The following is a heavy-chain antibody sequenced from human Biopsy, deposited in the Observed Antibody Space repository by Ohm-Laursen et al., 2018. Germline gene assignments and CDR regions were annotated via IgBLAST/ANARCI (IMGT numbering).Heavy chain of an antibody. V-gene: IGHV4-39*01. Sequence: SETLSLTCRVSGGSISSRNHYWGWLRQPPGKGLEWIGHVYYSGRTFYNSSLESRVTVSVDTSKNQFHLRLTSMSASDTAVHYCARHSLDDFWSGAHYYFDYWGLGTPVTVSS. CDR2: VYYSGRT. CDR3: ARHSLDDFWSGAHYYFDY. J-gene: IGHJ4*02. CDR1: GGSISSRNHY. D-gene: IGHD3-3*01.